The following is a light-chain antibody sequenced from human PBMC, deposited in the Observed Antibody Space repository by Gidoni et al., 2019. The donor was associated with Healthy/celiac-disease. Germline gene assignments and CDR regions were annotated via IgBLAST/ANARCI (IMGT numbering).Light chain of an antibody. CDR1: QSISSY. CDR2: AAS. Sequence: PSSLSASVGDRVTITCRASQSISSYLNWYQQKPGKAPKLLIYAASSLQSGVPSRFSGSGSGTDFTFTISSLQPEDFATYYCQQSYSTPWTFGQGTKVEIK. V-gene: IGKV1-39*01. J-gene: IGKJ1*01. CDR3: QQSYSTPWT.